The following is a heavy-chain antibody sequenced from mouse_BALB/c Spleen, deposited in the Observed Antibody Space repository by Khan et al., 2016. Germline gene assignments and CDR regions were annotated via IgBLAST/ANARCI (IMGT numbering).Heavy chain of an antibody. V-gene: IGHV1S137*01. CDR2: INTYSGNI. CDR1: GYAPPDFT. J-gene: IGHJ3*01. Sequence: QVQLQQSGPELVRPGVSVKISCKGTGYAPPDFTLHWMRQSHAKSLEWIGLINTYSGNIRYKQKFKGKATMTVDKSFSKAYMELARLTSEDSAISYCTSYYGYDWFPYWGQGTLVTVSA. CDR3: TSYYGYDWFPY. D-gene: IGHD2-2*01.